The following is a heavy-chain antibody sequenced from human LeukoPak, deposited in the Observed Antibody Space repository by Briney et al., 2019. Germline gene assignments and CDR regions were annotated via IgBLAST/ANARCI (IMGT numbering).Heavy chain of an antibody. Sequence: PSETLSLTCTVSGGSISGYYLTWIRQPPGQGLEWIGYIYSSGSTNYNPSLKSRVTMSVDTSKNQFSLKLSSVTAADTAVYYCARPVWFGELSGFDYWGQGTLVTVSS. V-gene: IGHV4-59*12. J-gene: IGHJ4*02. CDR2: IYSSGST. D-gene: IGHD3-10*01. CDR1: GGSISGYY. CDR3: ARPVWFGELSGFDY.